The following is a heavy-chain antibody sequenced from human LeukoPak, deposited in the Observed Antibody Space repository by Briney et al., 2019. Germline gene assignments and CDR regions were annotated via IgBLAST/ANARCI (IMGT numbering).Heavy chain of an antibody. J-gene: IGHJ5*02. CDR2: INTKTGNP. D-gene: IGHD3-10*01. CDR3: ARISGDFGEFGDP. V-gene: IGHV7-4-1*02. Sequence: ASVKVSCKASGYTFTKFAMNWVRQAPGQGLQWLGWINTKTGNPTYAQGFTGRFVFSVDTSVSTAYLQISSLKAEDTGVYYCARISGDFGEFGDPWGQGTLVTVSS. CDR1: GYTFTKFA.